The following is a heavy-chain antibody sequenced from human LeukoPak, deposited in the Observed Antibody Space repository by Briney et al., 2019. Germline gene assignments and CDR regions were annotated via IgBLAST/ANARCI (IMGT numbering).Heavy chain of an antibody. V-gene: IGHV3-30*01. CDR1: GFTFSKFA. CDR2: IGPDGNNK. D-gene: IGHD2/OR15-2a*01. CDR3: AKALSAGRHRHRDFDS. Sequence: GGSLRLSCVASGFTFSKFAIHWVRQAPGKGLEGMTVIGPDGNNKYYADSVKGRFTISRDNSRNTLFLQMNSLRPEDAAVYYCAKALSAGRHRHRDFDSWGQGTLVTVS. J-gene: IGHJ4*02.